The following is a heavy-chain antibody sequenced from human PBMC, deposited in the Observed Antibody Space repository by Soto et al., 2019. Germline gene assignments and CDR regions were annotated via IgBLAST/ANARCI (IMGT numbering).Heavy chain of an antibody. CDR3: ARVPQGCSAHSCYFDP. D-gene: IGHD2-15*01. J-gene: IGHJ5*01. V-gene: IGHV4-4*02. CDR1: GGSVRAPDW. CDR2: VHISGHS. Sequence: QVHLQESGPGLVAPSGTLSLTCTLSGGSVRAPDWWSWVRQSPDNGLEWIAEVHISGHSNYNASLRSRVSVSIDSSKNQFYLNLNSVTAADTAIYYCARVPQGCSAHSCYFDPWGQGTQVTISS.